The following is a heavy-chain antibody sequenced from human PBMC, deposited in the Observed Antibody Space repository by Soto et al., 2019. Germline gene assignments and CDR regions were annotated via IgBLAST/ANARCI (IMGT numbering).Heavy chain of an antibody. Sequence: GGSLRLSCAASGFTFSSYAMGWVRQAPGKGLEWVSAISGSGGSTYYADSVKGRFTISRDNSKNTLYLQMNSLRAEDTAVYYCAKDLYSYDSSGYYYWGQGTLVTVSS. CDR2: ISGSGGST. D-gene: IGHD3-22*01. J-gene: IGHJ4*02. CDR3: AKDLYSYDSSGYYY. CDR1: GFTFSSYA. V-gene: IGHV3-23*01.